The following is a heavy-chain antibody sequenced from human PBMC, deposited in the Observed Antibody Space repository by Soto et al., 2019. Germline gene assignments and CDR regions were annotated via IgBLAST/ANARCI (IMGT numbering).Heavy chain of an antibody. D-gene: IGHD6-13*01. CDR1: GFTFSSYS. J-gene: IGHJ4*02. V-gene: IGHV3-21*01. CDR2: ISISSSYI. CDR3: ARGGTAAPGAAYYFDY. Sequence: EVQLVESGGGLVKPGGSLRLSCAASGFTFSSYSMNWVRQAPGKGLEWVSSISISSSYIYYADSLKGRFTTSRDNAKNSLYLQMDSLRVEDTAVYYCARGGTAAPGAAYYFDYWGQGTLVTVSS.